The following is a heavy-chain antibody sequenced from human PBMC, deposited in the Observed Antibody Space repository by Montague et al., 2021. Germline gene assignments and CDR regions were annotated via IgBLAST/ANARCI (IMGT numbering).Heavy chain of an antibody. D-gene: IGHD5-24*01. J-gene: IGHJ5*02. CDR2: TYYRSKWYN. CDR1: GDSVSSNDAT. V-gene: IGHV6-1*01. CDR3: ARGWQKRFDP. Sequence: CAISGDSVSSNDATWNWIRQSPSRGLEWLGRTYYRSKWYNEHAISVKSRITVNPDTSKNQSSLLLNSVTPEDTAVYYCARGWQKRFDPWGQGTLVTVPS.